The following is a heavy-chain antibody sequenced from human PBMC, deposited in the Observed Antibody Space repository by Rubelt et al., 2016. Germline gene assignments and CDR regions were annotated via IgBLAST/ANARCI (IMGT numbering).Heavy chain of an antibody. V-gene: IGHV1-2*02. CDR2: INPNSGGT. CDR1: GYTFTGYY. D-gene: IGHD5-18*01. J-gene: IGHJ6*03. Sequence: QVQLVQSGAEVKKPGASVKVSCKASGYTFTGYYMHWVRQAPGQGLEWMGWINPNSGGTNYAQKVQGRGTGTRETSSSKADMELSRLRADDTDGYYCARDTAIVDGVYMDVWGKGTTVTVSS. CDR3: ARDTAIVDGVYMDV.